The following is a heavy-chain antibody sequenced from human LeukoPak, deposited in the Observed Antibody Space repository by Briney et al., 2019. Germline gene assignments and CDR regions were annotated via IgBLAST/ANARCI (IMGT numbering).Heavy chain of an antibody. J-gene: IGHJ3*02. CDR1: GFTFSGSA. CDR2: IRSKANSYAT. D-gene: IGHD5-24*01. V-gene: IGHV3-73*01. CDR3: TSLGDGYNYIDI. Sequence: GGSLRLSCAASGFTFSGSAMHWVRQASGKGLVWVGRIRSKANSYATAYAASVKGRFTISRDDSKNTAYLQMNSLKTEDTAVYYCTSLGDGYNYIDIWGQGTMVTVSS.